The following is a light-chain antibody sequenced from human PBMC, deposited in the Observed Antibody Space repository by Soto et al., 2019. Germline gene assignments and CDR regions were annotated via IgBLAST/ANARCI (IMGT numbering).Light chain of an antibody. CDR1: QSVSSSY. J-gene: IGKJ1*01. CDR2: GAS. CDR3: QQYGSSPTWT. V-gene: IGKV3-20*01. Sequence: EIVLTQSPGTLSLSPGERAPLSCRARQSVSSSYLAWYQQKPGQAPRLLIYGASSRATGIPDRFSGSGSGTDFTLTISRLEPEDFAVYYCQQYGSSPTWTFGQGTKVDIK.